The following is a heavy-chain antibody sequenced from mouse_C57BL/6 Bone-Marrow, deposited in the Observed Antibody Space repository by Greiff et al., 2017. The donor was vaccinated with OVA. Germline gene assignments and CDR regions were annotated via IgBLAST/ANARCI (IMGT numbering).Heavy chain of an antibody. Sequence: QVQLQQSGAELVRPGASVTLSCKASGYTFTDYEMHWVKQTPVHGLEWIGAIDPETGGTAYNQKFKGKAILTADKSSSTAYMELRSLTSEDSAVYYCARGCSNYYAMDYWGRGTSVTVSS. CDR1: GYTFTDYE. D-gene: IGHD2-5*01. J-gene: IGHJ4*01. CDR3: ARGCSNYYAMDY. CDR2: IDPETGGT. V-gene: IGHV1-15*01.